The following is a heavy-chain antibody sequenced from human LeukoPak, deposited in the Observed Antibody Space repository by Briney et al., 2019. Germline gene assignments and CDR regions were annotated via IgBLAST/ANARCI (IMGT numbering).Heavy chain of an antibody. CDR2: ISAYNGNT. V-gene: IGHV1-18*01. Sequence: GASVKVSCKASGYTLTSYGISWVRQAPGQGVEWMGWISAYNGNTNYAQKLQGRVTMTTDTPTSTAYMALRSLRSDDTAVYYCAREGCSSISCYRDWFDPWGQGTLVTVSS. D-gene: IGHD2-2*01. CDR1: GYTLTSYG. J-gene: IGHJ5*02. CDR3: AREGCSSISCYRDWFDP.